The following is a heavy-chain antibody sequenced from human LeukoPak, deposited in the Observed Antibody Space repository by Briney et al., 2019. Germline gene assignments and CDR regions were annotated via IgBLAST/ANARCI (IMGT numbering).Heavy chain of an antibody. CDR1: GGTFNNYA. CDR2: LIPLFGTP. V-gene: IGHV1-69*13. D-gene: IGHD5-24*01. J-gene: IGHJ3*02. CDR3: AHATQRLPTIMIDAFDI. Sequence: ASVKVSCKASGGTFNNYAINWVRQAPGQGLEWVGRLIPLFGTPNYAQKFQGKVTITADESTSTFYMDLSGLRSEDTAAYYCAHATQRLPTIMIDAFDIWGQGTRVTVSS.